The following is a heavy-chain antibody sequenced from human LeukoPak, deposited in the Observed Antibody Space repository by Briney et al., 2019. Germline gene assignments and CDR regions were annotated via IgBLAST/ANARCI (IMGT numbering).Heavy chain of an antibody. CDR3: ARGSNIVATSTILYYFDY. CDR2: ISYDGSNK. J-gene: IGHJ4*02. D-gene: IGHD5-12*01. Sequence: PGGSLRLSCAASGFTFSRSWMHWVRQAPGKGLEWVAVISYDGSNKYYADSVKGRFTISRDNSKNTLYLQMNSLRAEDTAVYYCARGSNIVATSTILYYFDYWGQGTLVTVSS. V-gene: IGHV3-30*03. CDR1: GFTFSRSW.